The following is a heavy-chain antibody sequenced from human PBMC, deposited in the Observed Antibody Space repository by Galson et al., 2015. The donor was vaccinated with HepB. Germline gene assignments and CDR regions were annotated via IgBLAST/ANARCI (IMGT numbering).Heavy chain of an antibody. CDR2: ISNNAGKT. V-gene: IGHV3-23*01. J-gene: IGHJ4*02. D-gene: IGHD6-19*01. CDR1: GFSVDSRA. Sequence: SLRLSCAVSGFSVDSRAMSWVRQAPGKSLEWLSSISNNAGKTYYAGSVRGRFTISRDESTNSVFLQMASLRADDTAVYYCAKDHPSSGWPAFDYWSQGALVIVSS. CDR3: AKDHPSSGWPAFDY.